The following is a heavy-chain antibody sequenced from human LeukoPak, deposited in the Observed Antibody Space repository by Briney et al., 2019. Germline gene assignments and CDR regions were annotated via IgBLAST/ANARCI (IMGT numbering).Heavy chain of an antibody. J-gene: IGHJ4*02. CDR1: GFPFLDCG. CDR3: AKGESYSSSWYYFDY. CDR2: ISASGGTR. V-gene: IGHV3-23*01. D-gene: IGHD6-13*01. Sequence: PGGSLRLSCTASGFPFLDCGMSWVRQAPGKGLEWIATISASGGTRYYADSVKGRFTISRDNSKNTLYLQMNSLRAEDTAVYYCAKGESYSSSWYYFDYWGQGTLVTVSS.